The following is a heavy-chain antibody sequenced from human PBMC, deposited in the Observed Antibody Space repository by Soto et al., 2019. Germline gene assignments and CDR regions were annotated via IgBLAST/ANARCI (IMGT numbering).Heavy chain of an antibody. V-gene: IGHV3-30*18. J-gene: IGHJ4*02. D-gene: IGHD6-19*01. CDR1: GFTFSDYG. CDR3: AKDTGASVSVAGTWGDY. CDR2: ISYDGSNK. Sequence: QVQLVESGGGVVQPGRSLRLSCAASGFTFSDYGMHWVRQAPGKGLEWVALISYDGSNKYYADSVKGRFTISRDNSKNTLYLQVNSLRAEDTAVYYYAKDTGASVSVAGTWGDYWGQGTLVTVSS.